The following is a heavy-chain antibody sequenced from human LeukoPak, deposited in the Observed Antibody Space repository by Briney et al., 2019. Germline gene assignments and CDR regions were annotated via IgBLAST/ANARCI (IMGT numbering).Heavy chain of an antibody. D-gene: IGHD2-15*01. J-gene: IGHJ5*02. CDR1: GGSISSYY. Sequence: SETLSLTCTVSGGSISSYYWSWIRQPPGKGLEWIGYIYNSESTKYNPSLESRVTISVDTSKNQFSLKLSSVTAADTAVYYCARGYCSGGSCYPQGNWFDPWGQGTLVTVSS. CDR2: IYNSEST. CDR3: ARGYCSGGSCYPQGNWFDP. V-gene: IGHV4-59*08.